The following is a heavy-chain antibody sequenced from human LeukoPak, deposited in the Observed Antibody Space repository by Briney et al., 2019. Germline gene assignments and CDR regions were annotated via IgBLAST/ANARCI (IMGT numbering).Heavy chain of an antibody. J-gene: IGHJ4*02. CDR1: GFTFSSYE. V-gene: IGHV3-48*03. D-gene: IGHD3-9*01. Sequence: PGGSLRLSCAASGFTFSSYEMNWVRQAPGKGLGGVSYISSSGSTIYYADSVKGRFTISRDNAKNSLYLQMNSLRAEDTAVYYCARSLNYDILTGYSHLDYWGQGTLVTVSS. CDR3: ARSLNYDILTGYSHLDY. CDR2: ISSSGSTI.